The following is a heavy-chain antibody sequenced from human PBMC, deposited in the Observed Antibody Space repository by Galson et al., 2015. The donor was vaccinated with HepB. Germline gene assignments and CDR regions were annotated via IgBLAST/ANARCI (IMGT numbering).Heavy chain of an antibody. V-gene: IGHV1-24*01. CDR1: GYTLTELS. D-gene: IGHD3-16*02. Sequence: SMKVSCKVSGYTLTELSMHWVRQAPGKGLEWMGGLAPEDCEPNYAQTFQGRGSMTEDTSSDTAYMELSSLRSEDTAMYYCAASPIMITFGGVIVPFDYWGQGTLVTVSS. CDR2: LAPEDCEP. J-gene: IGHJ4*02. CDR3: AASPIMITFGGVIVPFDY.